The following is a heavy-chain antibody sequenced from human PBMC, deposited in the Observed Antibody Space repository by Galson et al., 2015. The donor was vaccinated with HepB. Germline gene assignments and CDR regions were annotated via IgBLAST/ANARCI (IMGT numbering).Heavy chain of an antibody. D-gene: IGHD1-26*01. Sequence: SVKVSCKASGDTFINSAIYWVRQAPGQRPEWIGWINGGTGYTEYSHKLQGRVTITRDTSANTVYMKLSSLRSEDTAVYYCARWSPSGASDDALDVWGQGTTVTVSS. CDR1: GDTFINSA. CDR2: INGGTGYT. V-gene: IGHV1-3*01. CDR3: ARWSPSGASDDALDV. J-gene: IGHJ3*01.